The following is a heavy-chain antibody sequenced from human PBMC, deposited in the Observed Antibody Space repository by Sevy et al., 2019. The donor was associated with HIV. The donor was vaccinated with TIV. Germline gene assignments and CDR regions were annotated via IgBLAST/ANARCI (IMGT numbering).Heavy chain of an antibody. CDR2: ILYSGST. V-gene: IGHV4-59*01. J-gene: IGHJ5*02. D-gene: IGHD2-8*01. Sequence: SETLSLTCTVTGDSMNTYYWACIRQPPGKSLEWVGYILYSGSTEYSPSLKSRVTMALDKSKNEVSLRLSSVTAADTAVYYCARLVSGDNWFDPWGQGRRVHVSS. CDR1: GDSMNTYY. CDR3: ARLVSGDNWFDP.